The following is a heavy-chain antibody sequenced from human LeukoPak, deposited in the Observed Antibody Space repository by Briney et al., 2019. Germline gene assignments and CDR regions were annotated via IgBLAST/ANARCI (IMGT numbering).Heavy chain of an antibody. CDR2: INHSGST. D-gene: IGHD2-2*01. Sequence: TSETLSLTCAVYGGSFSGYYWSWIRQPPGKGLEWIGEINHSGSTNYNPSLKSRVTISVDTSKNQFSLKLSSVTAADTAVYYCARARYCSSTSCYYAYYFDYWGQGTLVTVSS. J-gene: IGHJ4*02. CDR1: GGSFSGYY. CDR3: ARARYCSSTSCYYAYYFDY. V-gene: IGHV4-34*01.